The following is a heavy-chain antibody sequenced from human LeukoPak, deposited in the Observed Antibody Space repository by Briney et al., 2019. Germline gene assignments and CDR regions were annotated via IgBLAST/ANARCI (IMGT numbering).Heavy chain of an antibody. CDR3: CGYSYGSPHDAFDM. D-gene: IGHD5-18*01. V-gene: IGHV3-30*02. CDR2: IRYDGSDK. CDR1: GFTFSSYG. J-gene: IGHJ3*02. Sequence: GGSLRLSCAASGFTFSSYGMHWVRQAPGKGLEWVAFIRYDGSDKYYADSVKGRFTISRDNSKNTLYLQMNSLRAEDTAVYYPCGYSYGSPHDAFDMWGQGTMVTVSS.